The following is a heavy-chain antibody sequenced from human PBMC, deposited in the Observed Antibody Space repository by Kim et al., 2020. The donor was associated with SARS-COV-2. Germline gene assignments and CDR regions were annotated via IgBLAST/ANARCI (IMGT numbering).Heavy chain of an antibody. CDR3: ARRVTMVRGVSEKNWFDP. V-gene: IGHV4-28*01. D-gene: IGHD3-10*01. CDR1: GYSISSSNW. Sequence: SETLSLTCAVSGYSISSSNWWGWIRQPPGKGLEWIGYIYYSGSTYYNPSLKSRVTMSVDTSKNQFSLKLSSVTAVDTAVYYCARRVTMVRGVSEKNWFDPWGQGTLVTVSS. CDR2: IYYSGST. J-gene: IGHJ5*02.